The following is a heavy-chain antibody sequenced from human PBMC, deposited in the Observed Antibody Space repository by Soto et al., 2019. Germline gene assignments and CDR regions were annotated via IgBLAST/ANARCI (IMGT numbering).Heavy chain of an antibody. CDR3: ARDRVKKASGGMDV. Sequence: GGSLRLSCAASGFTVSSNYMSWVRQAPGKGLEWVSVIYSGGSTYYADSVKGRFTISRDNSKNTLYLQMNSLRAEDTAVYYCARDRVKKASGGMDVWGQGTTVTVSS. D-gene: IGHD6-13*01. CDR1: GFTVSSNY. CDR2: IYSGGST. J-gene: IGHJ6*02. V-gene: IGHV3-53*01.